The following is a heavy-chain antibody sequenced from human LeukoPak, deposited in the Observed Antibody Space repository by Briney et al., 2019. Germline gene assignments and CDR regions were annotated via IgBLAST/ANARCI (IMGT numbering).Heavy chain of an antibody. CDR3: AKGDSSGWFDGCDH. V-gene: IGHV3-7*03. J-gene: IGHJ4*02. D-gene: IGHD6-19*01. CDR2: IKQDGSEK. Sequence: PGGSLRLSCAASGFTFSSYWMSWVRQAPGKGLEWVANIKQDGSEKYYADSVKGRFTISRDNAKNSLYLQMNSLRAEDMALYYCAKGDSSGWFDGCDHWGQGTLVTVSS. CDR1: GFTFSSYW.